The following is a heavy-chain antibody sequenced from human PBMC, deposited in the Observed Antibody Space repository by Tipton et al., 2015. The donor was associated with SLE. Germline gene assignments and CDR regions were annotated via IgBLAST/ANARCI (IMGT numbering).Heavy chain of an antibody. CDR1: GFTFSNAW. D-gene: IGHD3-3*01. J-gene: IGHJ4*02. V-gene: IGHV3-15*07. CDR3: AKTGSDFWSGYSY. Sequence: SLRLSCAASGFTFSNAWMNWVRQAPGKGLEWVGRIKSKTDGGTTDYAAPVKGRFTISRDDSKNTLYLQMNSLRAEDTAVYYCAKTGSDFWSGYSYWGQGTLVTVSS. CDR2: IKSKTDGGTT.